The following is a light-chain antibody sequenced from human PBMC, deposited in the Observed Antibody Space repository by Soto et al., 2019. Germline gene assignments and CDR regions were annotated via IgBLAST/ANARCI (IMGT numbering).Light chain of an antibody. CDR2: EAS. CDR1: QSISSW. J-gene: IGKJ1*01. Sequence: DIQMTQSPSTLSASVGDRVTITCRASQSISSWLAWYQQRPGKAPKLLIYEASTSETGVPSRFSGSGSGTEFTLTISSLQPDDFATYYCQQYNSYSWKFGQGTKVEI. V-gene: IGKV1-5*03. CDR3: QQYNSYSWK.